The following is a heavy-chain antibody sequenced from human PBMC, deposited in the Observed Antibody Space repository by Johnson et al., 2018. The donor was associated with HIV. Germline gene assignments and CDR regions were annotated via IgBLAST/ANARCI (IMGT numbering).Heavy chain of an antibody. Sequence: QMQLVESGGGVVQPGGSLRLSCVASGFTFSRFGMHWVRQAPGKGLEWVAFIRYDGSDKYYADSVKGRFTISRDNSKNTLYLQMNSPRAEDTAVYYCAKDLNPDNWNPDAFDIWGQGAMVTVSS. J-gene: IGHJ3*02. V-gene: IGHV3-30*02. CDR3: AKDLNPDNWNPDAFDI. CDR1: GFTFSRFG. D-gene: IGHD1-20*01. CDR2: IRYDGSDK.